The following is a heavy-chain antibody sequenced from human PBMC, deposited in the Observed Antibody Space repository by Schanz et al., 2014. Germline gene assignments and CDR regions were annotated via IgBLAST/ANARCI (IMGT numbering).Heavy chain of an antibody. CDR2: INPNSGGT. Sequence: QVQLVQSGAEVKKPGASVKVSCKASGYTFISYFIHWVRQAPGQGLEWMGIINPNSGGTIYTQRFQGRVSLTRDTSISTAYMELNSLTSDDTAIYYCARDRAGASYYFNYWGQGSLVTVSS. CDR1: GYTFISYF. D-gene: IGHD1-26*01. CDR3: ARDRAGASYYFNY. J-gene: IGHJ4*02. V-gene: IGHV1-2*02.